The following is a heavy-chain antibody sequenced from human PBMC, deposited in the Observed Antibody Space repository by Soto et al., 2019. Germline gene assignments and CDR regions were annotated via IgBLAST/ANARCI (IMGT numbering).Heavy chain of an antibody. CDR1: GDTFNFYT. J-gene: IGHJ4*01. Sequence: QVHLVQSGAELKKPGSSVRVSCKASGDTFNFYTINWVRQAPGLGLEWMGRTNPILSMSNSALKFQGRLSISPDQSTTTAYMDLRSLGSVDTAVSYCATSYGSGSQAFDYWGHGALVTVSS. CDR2: TNPILSMS. D-gene: IGHD3-10*01. V-gene: IGHV1-69*02. CDR3: ATSYGSGSQAFDY.